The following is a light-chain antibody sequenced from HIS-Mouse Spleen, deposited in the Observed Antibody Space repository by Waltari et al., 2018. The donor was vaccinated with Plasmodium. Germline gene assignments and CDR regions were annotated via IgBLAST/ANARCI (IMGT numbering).Light chain of an antibody. CDR3: YSTDSSGNHRV. CDR2: ADS. CDR1: ALPKKY. J-gene: IGLJ3*02. Sequence: SYELTQPPSVSVSPGQTARITCSGDALPKKYAYWYQQKSGPAPVLVIYADSKRPSGIPERCSGASSGTMATLTISGAQVEDEAYYYCYSTDSSGNHRVFGGGTKLTVL. V-gene: IGLV3-10*01.